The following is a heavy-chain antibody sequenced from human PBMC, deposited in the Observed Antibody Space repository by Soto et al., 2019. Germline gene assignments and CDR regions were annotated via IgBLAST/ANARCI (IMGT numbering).Heavy chain of an antibody. D-gene: IGHD3-3*01. CDR3: ARKGVAFDY. CDR2: ISTTSSSI. J-gene: IGHJ4*02. V-gene: IGHV3-48*02. Sequence: VGSLRLSCAASGFTFRSYSVNWVRQAPGKGLEWISYISTTSSSIYYAASVKGRFTISRDNAKNSLFLQMNSLRDEDTAVYYCARKGVAFDYWGQGALVTVS. CDR1: GFTFRSYS.